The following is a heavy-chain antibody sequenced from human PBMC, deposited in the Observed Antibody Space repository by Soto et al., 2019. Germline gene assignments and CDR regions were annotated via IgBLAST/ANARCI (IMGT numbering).Heavy chain of an antibody. Sequence: GGSLRLSCAASGFTFSSYSMNWVRQAPGKGLEWVSYISSSSSTIYYADSVKGRFTISRDNAKNSLYLQMNSLRDEDTAVYYCARDMITFGRTSPYYYYGMDVWGQGTTVTVSS. D-gene: IGHD3-16*01. J-gene: IGHJ6*02. CDR2: ISSSSSTI. CDR3: ARDMITFGRTSPYYYYGMDV. CDR1: GFTFSSYS. V-gene: IGHV3-48*02.